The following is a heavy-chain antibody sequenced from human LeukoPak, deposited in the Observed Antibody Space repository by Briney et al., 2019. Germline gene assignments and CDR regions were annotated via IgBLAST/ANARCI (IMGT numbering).Heavy chain of an antibody. Sequence: GGSLRLSCAASGFTFSSYAMSWVRQAPGKGLEWVSAISGSGGSTYYADSVKGRFTISRDNSKNTLYLQMNSLRAKDTAVYYCAKDSRRVATITHFAYWGQGTLVTASS. D-gene: IGHD5-12*01. CDR2: ISGSGGST. CDR1: GFTFSSYA. J-gene: IGHJ4*02. V-gene: IGHV3-23*01. CDR3: AKDSRRVATITHFAY.